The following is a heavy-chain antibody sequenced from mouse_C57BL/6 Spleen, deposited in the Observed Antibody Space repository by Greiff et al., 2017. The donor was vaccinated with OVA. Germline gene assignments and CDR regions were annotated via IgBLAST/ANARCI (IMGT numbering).Heavy chain of an antibody. CDR1: GYTFTSYW. CDR2: INPSNGGT. CDR3: ARSDDDDTWFAY. D-gene: IGHD2-3*01. Sequence: QVHVKQPGTELVKPGASVKLSCKASGYTFTSYWMHWVKQRPGQGLEWIGNINPSNGGTNYNEKFKSKATLTVDKSSSTAYMQLSSLTSEDSAVYYCARSDDDDTWFAYWGQGTLVTVSA. V-gene: IGHV1-53*01. J-gene: IGHJ3*01.